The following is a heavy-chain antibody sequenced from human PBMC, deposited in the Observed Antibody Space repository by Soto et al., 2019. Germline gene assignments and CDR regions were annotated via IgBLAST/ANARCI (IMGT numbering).Heavy chain of an antibody. Sequence: SETLSLTCTVSGGSISSYYWSWIQQPPGKGLEWIGYIYYSGSTNYNPSLKSRVTISVDTSKNQFSLKLSSVTAADTAVYYCARGRFGPPPSNWFDPWGQGTLVTVSS. J-gene: IGHJ5*02. CDR3: ARGRFGPPPSNWFDP. D-gene: IGHD3-10*01. CDR2: IYYSGST. CDR1: GGSISSYY. V-gene: IGHV4-59*01.